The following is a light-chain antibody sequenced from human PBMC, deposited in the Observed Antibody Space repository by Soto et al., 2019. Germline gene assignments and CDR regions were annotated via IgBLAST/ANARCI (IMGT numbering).Light chain of an antibody. Sequence: DIQLTQSPSFLSATVGDRVTITCRASQGISSYLAWYQQKPGKAPKFLIYAASTLRGGVPSRFSGSGSGTEFTLTISSLQREDFATYYCQGLNDSPITFGQGTRLEIK. CDR1: QGISSY. CDR2: AAS. V-gene: IGKV1-9*01. CDR3: QGLNDSPIT. J-gene: IGKJ5*01.